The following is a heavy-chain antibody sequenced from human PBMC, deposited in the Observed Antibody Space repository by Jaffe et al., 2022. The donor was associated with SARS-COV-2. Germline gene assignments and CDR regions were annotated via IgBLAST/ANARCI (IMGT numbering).Heavy chain of an antibody. CDR3: ATTNPSTSGCDWFDP. CDR1: GFTFSSYS. J-gene: IGHJ5*02. CDR2: ITSRTSKT. V-gene: IGHV3-21*01. D-gene: IGHD1-26*01. Sequence: EVQLVESGGGLVKPGGSLRLSCAASGFTFSSYSMNWVRQAPGKGLEWVSSITSRTSKTYYADSVKGRFTISRDNAKNSLYLQMNSLRAEDTAVYYCATTNPSTSGCDWFDPWGQGTLVTVSS.